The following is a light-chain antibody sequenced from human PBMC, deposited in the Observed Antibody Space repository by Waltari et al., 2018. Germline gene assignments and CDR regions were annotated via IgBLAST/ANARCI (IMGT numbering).Light chain of an antibody. V-gene: IGKV4-1*01. CDR3: KQYYYIPYT. J-gene: IGKJ2*01. CDR1: QSVLFSSNSKNY. CDR2: WAS. Sequence: DIVMTQSPDSLAVSLGERPTINCKSSQSVLFSSNSKNYLAWYRQKPGQPPNLLIYWASTRESGVPDRFSGSGSGTDFTLTISSLQAEDVAVYYCKQYYYIPYTFGQGTKLEIK.